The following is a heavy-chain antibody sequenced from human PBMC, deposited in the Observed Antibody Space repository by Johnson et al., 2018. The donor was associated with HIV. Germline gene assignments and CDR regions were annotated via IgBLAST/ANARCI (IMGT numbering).Heavy chain of an antibody. D-gene: IGHD2-21*02. J-gene: IGHJ3*01. CDR3: AREPMDCGGDCWGVFDL. Sequence: VQLVESGGGLVQPGGSLRLSCAASGFTFSSYAVSWVRQAPGKGLEWVSGISWNSGSIGYADSVKGRFPISRDNAKNSLYLQMNSLRAEDTALYYCAREPMDCGGDCWGVFDLWGQGTMVTVSS. CDR1: GFTFSSYA. V-gene: IGHV3-9*01. CDR2: ISWNSGSI.